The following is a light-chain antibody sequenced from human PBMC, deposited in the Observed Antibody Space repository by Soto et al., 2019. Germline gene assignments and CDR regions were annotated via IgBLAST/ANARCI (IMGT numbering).Light chain of an antibody. J-gene: IGKJ4*01. CDR1: QSISSY. V-gene: IGKV1-39*01. Sequence: DIQMTQSPSSLSASVGDRVTITCRASQSISSYLNWYHQKPGKAPKLLIYAASSLQSGVPSRFSGSGSGTDFTLTISSMQPEEFATYYCQQSYSTPLTYGGGTKVDIK. CDR3: QQSYSTPLT. CDR2: AAS.